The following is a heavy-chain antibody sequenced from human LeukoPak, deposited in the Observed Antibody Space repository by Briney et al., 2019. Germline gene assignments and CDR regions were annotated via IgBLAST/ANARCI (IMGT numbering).Heavy chain of an antibody. CDR3: AREGYCYDSSGYSNWFDP. Sequence: ASVKVSCKASGYTFTSYDINWVRQATGQGLEWMGWMNPNSGNTGYAQKFQGRVTMTRNTSISTAYMELSSLRSEDTAVYYCAREGYCYDSSGYSNWFDPWGRGTLVTVSS. CDR2: MNPNSGNT. J-gene: IGHJ5*02. D-gene: IGHD3-22*01. V-gene: IGHV1-8*01. CDR1: GYTFTSYD.